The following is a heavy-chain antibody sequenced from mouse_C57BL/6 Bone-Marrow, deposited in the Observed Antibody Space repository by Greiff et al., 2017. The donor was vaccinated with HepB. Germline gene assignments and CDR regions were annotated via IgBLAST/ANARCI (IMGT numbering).Heavy chain of an antibody. D-gene: IGHD2-3*01. CDR2: ISNGGGST. CDR1: GFTFSDYY. V-gene: IGHV5-12*01. CDR3: ARLLYDYDAMDY. J-gene: IGHJ4*01. Sequence: EVMLVECGGGLVQPGGSLKLSCAASGFTFSDYYMYWVRQTPEKRLEWVAYISNGGGSTYYPDTVKGRFTISRDNAKNTLYLQMSRLKSEDTAMYYCARLLYDYDAMDYWGQGTSVTVSS.